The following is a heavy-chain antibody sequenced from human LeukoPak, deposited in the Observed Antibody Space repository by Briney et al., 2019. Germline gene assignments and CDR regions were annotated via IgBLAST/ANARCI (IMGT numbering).Heavy chain of an antibody. CDR2: INAGNGNT. J-gene: IGHJ6*03. CDR1: GYTFTSYA. V-gene: IGHV1-3*03. D-gene: IGHD1-26*01. CDR3: ARGVYSRYSGTKGYYYYYMDV. Sequence: VASVKVSCKASGYTFTSYAMHWVRQAPGQRLEWMGWINAGNGNTKYSQEFQGRVTITRDTSASTAYMELSSLRSEDTAVYYCARGVYSRYSGTKGYYYYYMDVWGKGTTVTVSS.